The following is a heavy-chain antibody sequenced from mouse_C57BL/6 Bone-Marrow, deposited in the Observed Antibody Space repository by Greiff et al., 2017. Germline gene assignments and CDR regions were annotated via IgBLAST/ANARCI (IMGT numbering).Heavy chain of an antibody. J-gene: IGHJ4*01. CDR3: ARPTIVTSYYAMDY. V-gene: IGHV2-2*01. D-gene: IGHD2-5*01. Sequence: QVQLQQSGPGLVQPSQSLSITCTVSGFSLTSYGVHWVRQSPGKGLEWLGVIWSGGSTDYNAAFISRLSISKDNPKSQVFYKMNSLQADDTAIYYCARPTIVTSYYAMDYWGQGTSVTVSS. CDR1: GFSLTSYG. CDR2: IWSGGST.